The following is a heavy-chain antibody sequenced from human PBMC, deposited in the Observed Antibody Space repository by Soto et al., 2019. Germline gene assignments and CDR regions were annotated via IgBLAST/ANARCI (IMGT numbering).Heavy chain of an antibody. Sequence: GGSLRLSCAASGFTFSSYAMHWVRQAPGKGLEWVAVISYDGSNKYYADSVKGRFTTSRDNSKNTLYLQMNSLRAEDTAVYYCARDETLGYCSSTSCYLFDYWGQGTLVTVSS. J-gene: IGHJ4*02. D-gene: IGHD2-2*01. V-gene: IGHV3-30-3*01. CDR3: ARDETLGYCSSTSCYLFDY. CDR1: GFTFSSYA. CDR2: ISYDGSNK.